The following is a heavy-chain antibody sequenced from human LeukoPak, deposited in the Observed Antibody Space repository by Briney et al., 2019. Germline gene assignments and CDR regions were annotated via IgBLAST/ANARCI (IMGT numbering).Heavy chain of an antibody. CDR3: ARAHYYDSSGYYLAVDP. D-gene: IGHD3-22*01. J-gene: IGHJ5*02. CDR1: GGSISSDNYS. V-gene: IGHV4-61*02. Sequence: SETLSLTCTVSGGSISSDNYSWSWIRQPAGKGLEWIGRVYTSGSTNYNPSLKSRVTISVDTSKNQFSLKLSSVTAADTAVYYCARAHYYDSSGYYLAVDPWGQGTLVTVSS. CDR2: VYTSGST.